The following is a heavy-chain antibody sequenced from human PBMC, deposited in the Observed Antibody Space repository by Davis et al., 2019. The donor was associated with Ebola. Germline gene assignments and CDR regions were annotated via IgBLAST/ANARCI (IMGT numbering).Heavy chain of an antibody. CDR2: IIPILGIA. CDR1: GGTFSSYA. J-gene: IGHJ2*01. V-gene: IGHV1-69*10. Sequence: SVKVSCKASGGTFSSYAISWVRQAPGQGLEWMGGIIPILGIANYAQKFQGRVTITADESTSTAYMELSSLRSEDTAVYYCASGLVRGESYWYFDLWGRGNLVTVSS. CDR3: ASGLVRGESYWYFDL. D-gene: IGHD6-6*01.